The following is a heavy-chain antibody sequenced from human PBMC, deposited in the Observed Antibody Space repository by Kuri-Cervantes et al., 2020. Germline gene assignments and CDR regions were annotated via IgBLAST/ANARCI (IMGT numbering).Heavy chain of an antibody. CDR1: GFTFSSYG. Sequence: GGSLRLSCAASGFTFSSYGMHWVRQAPGKGLEWVAVISYDGSNKYYADSVKGRFTISRDNSKNTLYLQMNSLRAEDTAVYYCARDRVLRFSGGFGGYYGMDVWGQGTTVTVSS. CDR3: ARDRVLRFSGGFGGYYGMDV. V-gene: IGHV3-30*03. D-gene: IGHD3-3*01. J-gene: IGHJ6*02. CDR2: ISYDGSNK.